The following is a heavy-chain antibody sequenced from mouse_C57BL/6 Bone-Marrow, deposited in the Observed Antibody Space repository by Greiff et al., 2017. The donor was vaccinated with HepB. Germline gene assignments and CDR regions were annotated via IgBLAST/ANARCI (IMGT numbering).Heavy chain of an antibody. D-gene: IGHD1-1*01. CDR1: GFTFSDYY. J-gene: IGHJ4*01. Sequence: EVQGVESGGGLVQPGGSLKLSCAASGFTFSDYYMYWVRQTPEKRLEWVAYISNGGGSTYYPDTVKGRFTIARNNAKNTLYLQMSRLKSEDTAMYYCARQRYYGSSSYYAMDYWGQGTSVTVSS. CDR3: ARQRYYGSSSYYAMDY. CDR2: ISNGGGST. V-gene: IGHV5-12*01.